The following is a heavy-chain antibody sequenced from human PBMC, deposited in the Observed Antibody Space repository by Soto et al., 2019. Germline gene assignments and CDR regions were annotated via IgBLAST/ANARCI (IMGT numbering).Heavy chain of an antibody. CDR1: GYTFTDYD. Sequence: QVQLVQSGAEVKKPGASVKVSCKASGYTFTDYDINWFRQATGQGLEWMGWMNPNNGNTGYAQNFQGRVTMTRSTSISTAYMELSILRSEDTAVYYCAKGPRNWGVDYWGQGTLVTVSS. D-gene: IGHD7-27*01. CDR2: MNPNNGNT. J-gene: IGHJ4*02. CDR3: AKGPRNWGVDY. V-gene: IGHV1-8*01.